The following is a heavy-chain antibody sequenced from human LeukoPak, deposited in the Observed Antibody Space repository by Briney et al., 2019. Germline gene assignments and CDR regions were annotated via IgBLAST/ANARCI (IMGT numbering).Heavy chain of an antibody. CDR2: IYSGGST. Sequence: GGSLRLSCAASGFTVSSNYMSWVRQAPGKGLEWVSVIYSGGSTYYADSVKGQFTISRDNSKNTLYLQMNSLRAEDTAGYYCASRSSSSWYYYYGMDVWGQGTTVTVSS. J-gene: IGHJ6*02. D-gene: IGHD6-13*01. CDR3: ASRSSSSWYYYYGMDV. V-gene: IGHV3-53*01. CDR1: GFTVSSNY.